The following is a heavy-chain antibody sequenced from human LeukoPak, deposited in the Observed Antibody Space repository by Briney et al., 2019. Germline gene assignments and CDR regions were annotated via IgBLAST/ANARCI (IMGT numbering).Heavy chain of an antibody. V-gene: IGHV3-48*04. D-gene: IGHD2-2*01. CDR3: AREKIVVVPAANQGYGMDV. J-gene: IGHJ6*02. Sequence: GRSLRLSCAASGFTFSSYSMNWVRQAPGKGLEWVSYISSSSSTIYYADSVKGRFTISRDNAKNSLYLQMNSLRAEDTAVYYCAREKIVVVPAANQGYGMDVWGQGTTVTVSS. CDR1: GFTFSSYS. CDR2: ISSSSSTI.